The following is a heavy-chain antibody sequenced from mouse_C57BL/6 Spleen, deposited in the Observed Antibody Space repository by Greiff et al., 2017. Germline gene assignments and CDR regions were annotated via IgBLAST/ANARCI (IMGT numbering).Heavy chain of an antibody. D-gene: IGHD1-1*01. Sequence: EVQVVESGAELVRPGASVKLSCTASGFTIKDDYMHWVKQRPEQGLEWIGWIDPENGDTEYASKFPGKATITADTSSNTAYLQLSSLTSEDTAVYYCTALSPHYYGSSPFAYWGQGTLVTVSA. V-gene: IGHV14-4*01. CDR2: IDPENGDT. J-gene: IGHJ3*01. CDR3: TALSPHYYGSSPFAY. CDR1: GFTIKDDY.